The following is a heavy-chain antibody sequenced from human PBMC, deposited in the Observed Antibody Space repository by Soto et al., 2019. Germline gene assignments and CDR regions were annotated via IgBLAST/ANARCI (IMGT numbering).Heavy chain of an antibody. V-gene: IGHV5-51*01. CDR1: GYSFTSYW. Sequence: GESLKISCKGSGYSFTSYWIGWVRQMPGKAPEWMGIIYPGDSDTRYSPSFQGQVTISADKSISTAYLQWSSLKASDTAMYYCATARYCSGGSCYSLFDYWGQGTLVTVSS. J-gene: IGHJ4*02. CDR3: ATARYCSGGSCYSLFDY. D-gene: IGHD2-15*01. CDR2: IYPGDSDT.